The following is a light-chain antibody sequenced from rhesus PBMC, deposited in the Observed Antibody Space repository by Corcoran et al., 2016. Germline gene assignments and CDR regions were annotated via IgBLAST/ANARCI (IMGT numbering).Light chain of an antibody. V-gene: IGKV3-42*01. CDR1: QSVSTS. Sequence: EIVMTQSPATLSLSPGERATLSCRASQSVSTSVAWYQQKPGHAPKLLIYGASSRATGIPDRFSGSGSGTEFTLTNSSLEPEDVGVYYYQQDYSWPWTFGQGAKVEIK. J-gene: IGKJ1*01. CDR2: GAS. CDR3: QQDYSWPWT.